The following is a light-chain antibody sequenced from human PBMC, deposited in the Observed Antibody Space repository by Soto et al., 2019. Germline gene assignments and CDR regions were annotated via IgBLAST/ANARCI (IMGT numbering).Light chain of an antibody. CDR3: QQYGSFST. V-gene: IGKV3-20*01. CDR1: QSFSSTY. Sequence: EIELTQSPCTLSLSPGDRATLSCRASQSFSSTYLAWYQQKPGQAPRLLIYGASSRHTGIPDRFSGSGSGTDFTLTISRLEPEDFAVYYCQQYGSFSTVGQGGRLAI. CDR2: GAS. J-gene: IGKJ5*01.